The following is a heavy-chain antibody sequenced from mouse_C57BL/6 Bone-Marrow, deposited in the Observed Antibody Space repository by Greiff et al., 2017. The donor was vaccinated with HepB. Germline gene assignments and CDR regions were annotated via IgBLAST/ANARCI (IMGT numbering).Heavy chain of an antibody. CDR3: AREGGRYAMDY. V-gene: IGHV5-16*01. CDR1: GFTFSDYY. J-gene: IGHJ4*01. CDR2: INYDGSST. Sequence: EVMLVESEGGLVQPGSSMKLSCTASGFTFSDYYMAWVRQVPEKGLEWVANINYDGSSTYYLDYLKSRFIISRDNAKNILYLQMSSLKSEDTATYYCAREGGRYAMDYWGQGTSVTVSS.